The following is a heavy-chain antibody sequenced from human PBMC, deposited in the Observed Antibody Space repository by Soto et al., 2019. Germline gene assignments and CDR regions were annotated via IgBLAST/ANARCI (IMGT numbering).Heavy chain of an antibody. CDR1: GFTFNNYA. Sequence: EVQLLESGGGLVQPGGSLRLSCAASGFTFNNYAMTWVRQAPGKGLEWVSAISGGGDTTSYADSVKGRFTVSRDGSKNTLYLQMSSLRAEDTDLYYCAKGRGGSGSLTPRVDLWGQGTLVTVSS. CDR3: AKGRGGSGSLTPRVDL. V-gene: IGHV3-23*01. J-gene: IGHJ4*02. CDR2: ISGGGDTT. D-gene: IGHD3-10*01.